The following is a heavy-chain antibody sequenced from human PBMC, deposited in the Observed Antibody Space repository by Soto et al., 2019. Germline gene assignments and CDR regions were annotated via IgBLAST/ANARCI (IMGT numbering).Heavy chain of an antibody. V-gene: IGHV4-39*01. J-gene: IGHJ4*01. CDR1: GGSISRSGSY. D-gene: IGHD2-8*01. Sequence: ASETLSLTCTVSGGSISRSGSYWGWIRQPPGKGLEWVGSIYYLGSTYYNPSLRSRVTISVDTSKNQFSLKLSSVTAADTAVYYCARGLEIAAVYYCTTDSYFTLKLVRFDYWCLGTLLTVSS. CDR2: IYYLGST. CDR3: ARGLEIAAVYYCTTDSYFTLKLVRFDY.